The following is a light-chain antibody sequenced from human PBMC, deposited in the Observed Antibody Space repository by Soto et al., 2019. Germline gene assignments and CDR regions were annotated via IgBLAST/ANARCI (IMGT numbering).Light chain of an antibody. CDR2: DVT. J-gene: IGLJ3*02. CDR1: SSDVGGYNY. Sequence: QSALTQPASVSGSPGQSITISCTGTSSDVGGYNYVSWYQQHPGKAPKLMIYDVTNRPSGVSNRFSGSKSCNTASLTISGLQAEDEADYYCSSFTTSNTVVFGGGTKLTVL. CDR3: SSFTTSNTVV. V-gene: IGLV2-14*01.